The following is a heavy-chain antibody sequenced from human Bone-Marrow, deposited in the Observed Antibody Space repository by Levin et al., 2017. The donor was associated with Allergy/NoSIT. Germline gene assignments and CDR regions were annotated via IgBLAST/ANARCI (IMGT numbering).Heavy chain of an antibody. CDR2: IWFDGIKK. J-gene: IGHJ4*02. CDR3: VRDDLSGANYAGSDY. D-gene: IGHD4/OR15-4a*01. CDR1: GFDFFNYG. V-gene: IGHV3-33*01. Sequence: PGGSLRLSCTASGFDFFNYGMQWVRQAPGKGLEWVALIWFDGIKKYYADSVRGRFTISRNNSNNSLYLQMTSLKVEDTATYYCVRDDLSGANYAGSDYWGQGTLVTVSS.